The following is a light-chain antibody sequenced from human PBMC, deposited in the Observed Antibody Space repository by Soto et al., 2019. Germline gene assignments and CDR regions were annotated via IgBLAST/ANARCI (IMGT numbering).Light chain of an antibody. CDR1: SSDVGNYNS. CDR3: SSYTTSNTYV. Sequence: QSALTQPPSVSGSPGQSVTISCTGTSSDVGNYNSVSWYQQPPGTVPKLMIYEVTNRPSGVPDRFSGSKSGNTASLTISGLQPEDEADYYCSSYTTSNTYVFGPGTKVTVL. CDR2: EVT. V-gene: IGLV2-18*02. J-gene: IGLJ1*01.